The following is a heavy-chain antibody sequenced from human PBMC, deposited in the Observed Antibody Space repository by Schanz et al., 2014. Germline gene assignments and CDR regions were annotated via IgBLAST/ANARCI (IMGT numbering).Heavy chain of an antibody. CDR2: ISSGGGST. J-gene: IGHJ4*02. CDR1: GFTFSSYA. CDR3: AKSLESCPGGRCSRGYFDY. D-gene: IGHD2-8*02. Sequence: EVQLAESGGGLVQPGGSLRLSCAASGFTFSSYAMSWVRQAPGKGLEWVSSISSGGGSTYYADSVKGRFTISRDNSKNTLYLQMSSLRAEDTAVYYCAKSLESCPGGRCSRGYFDYWGQGTLVTVSS. V-gene: IGHV3-23*04.